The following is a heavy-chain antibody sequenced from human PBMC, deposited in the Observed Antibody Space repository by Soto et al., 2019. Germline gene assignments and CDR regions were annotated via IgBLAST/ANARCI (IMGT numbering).Heavy chain of an antibody. CDR2: LSWDGGTT. V-gene: IGHV3-43*01. J-gene: IGHJ4*02. D-gene: IGHD5-12*01. CDR1: GFTFEEHT. Sequence: EVMLEESGGAVVQPGGSLRLSCVVSGFTFEEHTIHWVRQAPGKGLEWISLLSWDGGTTYYAESVKGRFTISRDSGTNSVFLQMDSLRSEDTALYYCTRVQKKYRTTSGVDFDSWGQGTQVTFSS. CDR3: TRVQKKYRTTSGVDFDS.